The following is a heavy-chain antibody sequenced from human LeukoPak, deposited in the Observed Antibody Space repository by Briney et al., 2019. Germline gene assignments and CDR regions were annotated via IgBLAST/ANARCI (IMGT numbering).Heavy chain of an antibody. V-gene: IGHV3-66*01. CDR3: ARGYWGSAFDI. CDR2: IYSGGST. Sequence: GGSLRLSCAASGFTVSSNYMSWVRQAPGKGLEWVSVIYSGGSTYYADSVKGRFTISRDNSKNTLYLQMNSLRAEDTAVYYCARGYWGSAFDIWGQGTMVTVSS. CDR1: GFTVSSNY. D-gene: IGHD7-27*01. J-gene: IGHJ3*02.